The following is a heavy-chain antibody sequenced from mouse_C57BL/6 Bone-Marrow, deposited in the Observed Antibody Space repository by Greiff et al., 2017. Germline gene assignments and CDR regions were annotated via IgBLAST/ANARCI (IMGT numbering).Heavy chain of an antibody. D-gene: IGHD2-4*01. Sequence: EVKVVESGGGLVQPGESLKLSCESNEYESPSHDMSWVRKTPEKRLELVAAINSDGGSTYYPDTMERRFIISRDNTKKTLYLQMSSLRSEDTALYYCARRRDYDPFAYWGQGTLVTVSA. CDR3: ARRRDYDPFAY. J-gene: IGHJ3*01. CDR2: INSDGGST. V-gene: IGHV5-2*01. CDR1: EYESPSHD.